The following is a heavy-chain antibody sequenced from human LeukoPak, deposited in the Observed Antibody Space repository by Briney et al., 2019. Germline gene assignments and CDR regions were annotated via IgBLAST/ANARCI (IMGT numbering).Heavy chain of an antibody. Sequence: ASVKVSCKASGYTFTGYYMHWVRQAPGQGLEWMGWINPNSGGTNYAQKFQGRVTMTRDTSISTAYMELGRLRSDDTAVYYCARGIVVVVAGYYYYYMDVWGKGTTVTISS. CDR2: INPNSGGT. CDR3: ARGIVVVVAGYYYYYMDV. CDR1: GYTFTGYY. J-gene: IGHJ6*03. D-gene: IGHD2-15*01. V-gene: IGHV1-2*02.